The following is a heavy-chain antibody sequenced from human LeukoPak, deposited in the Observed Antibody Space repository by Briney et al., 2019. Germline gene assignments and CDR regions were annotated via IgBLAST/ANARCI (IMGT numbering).Heavy chain of an antibody. Sequence: ASVKVSCKASGYTFTGYYMHWVRQAPGQGLEWMGWINPNSGDTNYAQKFQGRVTMTRDTSISTAYMELSRLRSDDTAVYYCASSYSSGRDNWFDPWGQGTLVTVSS. V-gene: IGHV1-2*02. CDR3: ASSYSSGRDNWFDP. J-gene: IGHJ5*02. D-gene: IGHD6-19*01. CDR1: GYTFTGYY. CDR2: INPNSGDT.